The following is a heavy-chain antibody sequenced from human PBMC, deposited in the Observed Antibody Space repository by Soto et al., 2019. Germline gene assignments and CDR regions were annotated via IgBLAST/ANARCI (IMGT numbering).Heavy chain of an antibody. D-gene: IGHD2-21*01. J-gene: IGHJ4*02. CDR3: ARTYGGDYFDS. CDR1: GGSISSGDYY. Sequence: QVQLQESGPGLVKPSQTLSLTCTVSGGSISSGDYYWAWIRQPPGKGLEWIGHIYYRGRTYYNPSLKSRVTISVDTSKNQFSLNLNSVTASATAVYFCARTYGGDYFDSWGQGTLVTVSS. V-gene: IGHV4-30-4*01. CDR2: IYYRGRT.